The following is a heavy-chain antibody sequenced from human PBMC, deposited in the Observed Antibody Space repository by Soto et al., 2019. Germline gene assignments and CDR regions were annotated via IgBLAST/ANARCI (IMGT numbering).Heavy chain of an antibody. J-gene: IGHJ4*02. CDR3: ARVSAVSAEYYFDY. CDR2: ILHNGNA. V-gene: IGHV4-30-4*01. CDR1: GASVTSTGYY. Sequence: QVQLRESGPGLMRPSQTLSLTCTVSGASVTSTGYYWTWIRQSPGKGLEWLGYILHNGNADYSPSLETRLSISIDSSKNQFSLKVNSVSAADTAIYFCARVSAVSAEYYFDYWGQGALVTVSS. D-gene: IGHD6-19*01.